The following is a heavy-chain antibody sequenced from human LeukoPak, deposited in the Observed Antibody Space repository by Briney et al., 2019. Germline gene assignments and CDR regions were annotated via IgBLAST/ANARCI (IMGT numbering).Heavy chain of an antibody. CDR1: GFTFSSYG. D-gene: IGHD3-3*01. V-gene: IGHV3-30*03. J-gene: IGHJ6*03. Sequence: GGSLRLSCAASGFTFSSYGMHWVRQAPGKGLEWVAVISYDGSNKYYADSVKGRFTISRDNAKNTLYLQMNSLRAEDTAVYYCARGKRITIFGVVIRPNYYYMDVWGKGTTVTVSS. CDR3: ARGKRITIFGVVIRPNYYYMDV. CDR2: ISYDGSNK.